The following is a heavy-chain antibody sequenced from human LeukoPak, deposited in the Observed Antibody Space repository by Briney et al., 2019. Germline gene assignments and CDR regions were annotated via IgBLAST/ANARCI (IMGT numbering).Heavy chain of an antibody. CDR3: AREARDGYNYYFDY. J-gene: IGHJ4*02. Sequence: ASVKVSCKASGYTFTGYYMHWVRQATGQGLEWMGWINPNSGGTNYAQKFQGRVTVTRDTSISTAYMELSRLRSDETAVYYCAREARDGYNYYFDYWGQGTLVTVSS. V-gene: IGHV1-2*02. CDR2: INPNSGGT. D-gene: IGHD5-24*01. CDR1: GYTFTGYY.